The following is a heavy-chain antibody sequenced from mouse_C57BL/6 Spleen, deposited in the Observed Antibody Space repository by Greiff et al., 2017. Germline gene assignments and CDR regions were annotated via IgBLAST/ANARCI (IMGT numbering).Heavy chain of an antibody. J-gene: IGHJ4*01. V-gene: IGHV5-9-1*02. Sequence: EVKVEESGEGLVKPGGSLKLSCAASGFTFSSYAMSWVRQTPEKRLEWVAYISSGGDYIYYADTVKGRFTISRDNARNTLYLQMSSLKSEDTAMYYCTRDHGSTYAMDYWGQGTSVTVSS. CDR2: ISSGGDYI. CDR3: TRDHGSTYAMDY. D-gene: IGHD1-1*01. CDR1: GFTFSSYA.